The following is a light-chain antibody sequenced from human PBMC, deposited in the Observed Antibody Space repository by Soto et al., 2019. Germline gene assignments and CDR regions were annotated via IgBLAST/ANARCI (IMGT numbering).Light chain of an antibody. CDR3: QQRSNWPLT. V-gene: IGKV3-11*01. Sequence: DRATLSCRASQSVSSYLAWYQQKPGQAPRLLIYDASNRATGIPARFSGSGSGTDFTLTISSLEPEDFAVYYCQQRSNWPLTFGGGTKVDIK. CDR2: DAS. J-gene: IGKJ4*01. CDR1: QSVSSY.